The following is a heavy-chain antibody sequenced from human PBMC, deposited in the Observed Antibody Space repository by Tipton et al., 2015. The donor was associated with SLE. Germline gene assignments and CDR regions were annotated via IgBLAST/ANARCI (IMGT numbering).Heavy chain of an antibody. CDR2: INPNSGGT. V-gene: IGHV1-2*06. CDR3: ARGAVLIQDNSWFDP. J-gene: IGHJ5*02. CDR1: GYTFTGYY. Sequence: QLVQSGAEVKKPGASVKVSCKASGYTFTGYYMHWVRQAPGQGLEWMGRINPNSGGTNYAQKFQGRVTMTRDTSISTAYMELSRLRSDDTAVYYCARGAVLIQDNSWFDPWGQGTLVTVSS. D-gene: IGHD2-21*01.